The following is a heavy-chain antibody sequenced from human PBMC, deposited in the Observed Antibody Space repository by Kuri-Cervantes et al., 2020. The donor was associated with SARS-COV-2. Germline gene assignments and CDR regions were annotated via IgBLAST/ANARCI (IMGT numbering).Heavy chain of an antibody. V-gene: IGHV4-39*01. CDR2: IYSSGST. D-gene: IGHD1-26*01. Sequence: GSLRLSCTVSGGSISSSIDYWGWIRQSPEMGLEYIGSIYSSGSTYGNPSLKSRVSIYIDTSKNQFSLKVSSVTAADTAVYYCARQNIGTYVRNAFDIWGQGTMVTVSS. CDR1: GGSISSSIDY. J-gene: IGHJ3*02. CDR3: ARQNIGTYVRNAFDI.